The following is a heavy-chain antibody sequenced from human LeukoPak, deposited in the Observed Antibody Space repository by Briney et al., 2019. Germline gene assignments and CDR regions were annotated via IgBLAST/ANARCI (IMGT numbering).Heavy chain of an antibody. CDR1: GFTFSSYA. J-gene: IGHJ4*02. CDR2: ISGSGGST. D-gene: IGHD3-3*01. V-gene: IGHV3-23*01. Sequence: GGSLRLSCAASGFTFSSYALSWVRQAPGKGLEWVSAISGSGGSTYYADSVKGRFTISRDNSKNTLYLQMNSLRAEDTAVYYCAKDFWSGYYYDYWGQGTLATVSS. CDR3: AKDFWSGYYYDY.